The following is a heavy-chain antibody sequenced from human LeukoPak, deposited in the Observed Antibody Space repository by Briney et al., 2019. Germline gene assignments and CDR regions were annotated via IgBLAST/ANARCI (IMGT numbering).Heavy chain of an antibody. D-gene: IGHD2-2*01. CDR2: IHYSGST. CDR3: ARSYCSSSCYAVGAFDI. Sequence: SETLSLTCTVSGGSISSSTHYWGWIRQPPGKGLEWMGSIHYSGSTYYNPSLKSRVTISVDMSKNQFSLKLSSVTAADTAVYYCARSYCSSSCYAVGAFDIWGQGAVVTVSS. J-gene: IGHJ3*02. CDR1: GGSISSSTHY. V-gene: IGHV4-39*01.